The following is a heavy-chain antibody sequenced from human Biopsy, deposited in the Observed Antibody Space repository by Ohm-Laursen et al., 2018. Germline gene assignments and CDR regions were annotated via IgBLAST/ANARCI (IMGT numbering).Heavy chain of an antibody. CDR2: IYYSGST. V-gene: IGHV4-59*01. D-gene: IGHD2/OR15-2a*01. CDR3: ARATNSTGWPYYYFYGVDV. CDR1: GESFNGYY. J-gene: IGHJ6*02. Sequence: SETLSLTCAVYGESFNGYYWSWIRQTPGKGLEWIGYIYYSGSTNYNPSLKSRVTISVDTSKNQFSLRLNSVTAADTAVYYCARATNSTGWPYYYFYGVDVWGQGTTVTVSS.